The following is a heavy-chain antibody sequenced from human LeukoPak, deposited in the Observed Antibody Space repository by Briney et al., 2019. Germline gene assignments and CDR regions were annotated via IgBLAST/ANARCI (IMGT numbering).Heavy chain of an antibody. J-gene: IGHJ5*02. V-gene: IGHV2-5*02. CDR1: GFSLSTSGVG. D-gene: IGHD3-9*01. CDR2: IYWDDDK. Sequence: SGPTLVKPTQTLTLTCTFSGFSLSTSGVGVGWIRQPPGKALERLALIYWDDDKRYSPSLKSRLTITKDTSKNQVVLTMTNMDPVDTATYYCAHSRYAYYDILTGYYIDEGSTTQAGFSPWGQGTLVTVSS. CDR3: AHSRYAYYDILTGYYIDEGSTTQAGFSP.